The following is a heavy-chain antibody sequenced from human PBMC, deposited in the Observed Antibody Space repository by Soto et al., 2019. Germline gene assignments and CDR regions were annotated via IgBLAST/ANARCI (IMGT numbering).Heavy chain of an antibody. D-gene: IGHD6-19*01. CDR1: GFTFSSYA. Sequence: GGSLRLSCAASGFTFSSYAMSWVRQAPGKRLERVSAISGSGGSTYYADSVKGRFTISRDNSKNTLYLQMNSLRAEDTAVYYCARDHCSGWYYYCGMDVWGQGXTVTVSS. CDR2: ISGSGGST. J-gene: IGHJ6*02. V-gene: IGHV3-23*01. CDR3: ARDHCSGWYYYCGMDV.